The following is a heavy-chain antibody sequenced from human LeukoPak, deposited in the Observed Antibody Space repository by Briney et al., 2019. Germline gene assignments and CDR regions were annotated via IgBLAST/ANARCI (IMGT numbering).Heavy chain of an antibody. V-gene: IGHV1-8*03. CDR1: GYTFTSYD. CDR3: ARGLLYSSSFPY. Sequence: ASVKVSCKASGYTFTSYDINWVRQAPGQGLEWMGWMNTNSGNTVYAQKFQGRVTITRNTSISTAYMELSSLRSEDTAVYYCARGLLYSSSFPYWGQGTLVTVSS. CDR2: MNTNSGNT. J-gene: IGHJ4*02. D-gene: IGHD6-6*01.